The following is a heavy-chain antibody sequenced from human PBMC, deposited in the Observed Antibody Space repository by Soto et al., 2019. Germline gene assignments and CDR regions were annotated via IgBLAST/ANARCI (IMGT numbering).Heavy chain of an antibody. CDR3: ARAMGLYYYGSGKANWFDP. V-gene: IGHV4-34*01. CDR2: INHSGST. CDR1: GGSFSCFY. J-gene: IGHJ5*02. Sequence: PSETLSLTCAVFGGSFSCFYWGWIRQPPGKGLEWIGEINHSGSTNYNPSLKSRVTISVDTSKNQFSLKLSSVTTADTAVYYCARAMGLYYYGSGKANWFDPWGQGTLVTVSS. D-gene: IGHD3-10*01.